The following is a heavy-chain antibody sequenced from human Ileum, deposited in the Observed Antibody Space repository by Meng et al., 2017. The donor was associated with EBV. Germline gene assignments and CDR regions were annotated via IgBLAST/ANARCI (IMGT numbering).Heavy chain of an antibody. D-gene: IGHD4-23*01. CDR3: ARAHPVVYFFDY. J-gene: IGHJ4*02. CDR2: IQHSGST. CDR1: GGSIISGGHS. Sequence: LQCHEPGIGLVKPTHTLSRTCAVFGGSIISGGHSWSWIRQTPGKGLEWIGDIQHSGSTYYNPSLKSRVTISVDRSRNQFSLKLSSVTAADTAVYYCARAHPVVYFFDYWGQGTLVTVSS. V-gene: IGHV4-30-2*01.